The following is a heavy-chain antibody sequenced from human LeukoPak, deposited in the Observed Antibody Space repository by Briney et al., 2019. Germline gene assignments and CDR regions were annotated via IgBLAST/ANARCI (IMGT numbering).Heavy chain of an antibody. D-gene: IGHD3-3*01. CDR2: IYYSGST. CDR3: ARGITIFGIVTLRYFDY. V-gene: IGHV4-39*01. CDR1: GGSLSSSTYY. J-gene: IGHJ4*02. Sequence: SETLSLTCIVSGGSLSSSTYYWGWIRQPPGKGLKWIGNIYYSGSTYSNPSLRSRVTISVETSKSQFSLKLSSVTTADTAVYFCARGITIFGIVTLRYFDYWGQGTLVTVSS.